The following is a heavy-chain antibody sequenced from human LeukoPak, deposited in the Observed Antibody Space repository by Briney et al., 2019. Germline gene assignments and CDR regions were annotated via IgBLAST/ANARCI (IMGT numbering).Heavy chain of an antibody. J-gene: IGHJ5*02. CDR3: ARGYSSDNWFDP. D-gene: IGHD6-19*01. V-gene: IGHV1-2*06. Sequence: ASVKVSCKASGHTFTGYYMHWVRQAPGQGPEWMGRINPNSGGTNYAQKFQGRVTMTRDTSISTAYMELSRLTSDDTAVYYCARGYSSDNWFDPWGQGTLVTVSS. CDR2: INPNSGGT. CDR1: GHTFTGYY.